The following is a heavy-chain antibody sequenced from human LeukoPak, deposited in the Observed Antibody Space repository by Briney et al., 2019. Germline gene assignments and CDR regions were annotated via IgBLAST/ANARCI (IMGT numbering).Heavy chain of an antibody. Sequence: SETLSLTCAVYGVSFSGYYWSWIRQPPGKGLEWIGEINHSGSTNYNPSLKSRVTIPVDTSKNQFSLKLSSVTAADTAVYYCARSRRYYDSSGYYTRRGPFDYWGQGTLVTVSS. CDR1: GVSFSGYY. J-gene: IGHJ4*02. D-gene: IGHD3-22*01. CDR2: INHSGST. CDR3: ARSRRYYDSSGYYTRRGPFDY. V-gene: IGHV4-34*01.